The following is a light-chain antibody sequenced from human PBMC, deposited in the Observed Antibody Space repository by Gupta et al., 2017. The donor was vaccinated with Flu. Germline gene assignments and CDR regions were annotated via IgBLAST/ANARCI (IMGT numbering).Light chain of an antibody. V-gene: IGKV1-5*03. CDR2: KAS. CDR1: QSSSW. Sequence: DIQMTQSPSTLSASVGDRVTITCRASQSSSWLAWYQQKPGKAPKLLIYKASSLESGVPSRFSGSGSGTEFTLTISSLQPDDFATYYCQHDNSSPYTFGQGTKVEIK. CDR3: QHDNSSPYT. J-gene: IGKJ2*01.